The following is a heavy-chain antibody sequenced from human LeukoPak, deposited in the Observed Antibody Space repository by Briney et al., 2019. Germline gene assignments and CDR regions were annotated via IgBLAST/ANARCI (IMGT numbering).Heavy chain of an antibody. Sequence: GGSLRLSCAASGFTFSSYWMSWVRQAPGKGLEWVANIKQDGSEKYYVDSVKGRFTISRDNAKNSLYLQMNSLRAEDTAVYYCARSITMVRGVLYYYYMDVWGKGTTVTISS. J-gene: IGHJ6*03. D-gene: IGHD3-10*01. CDR3: ARSITMVRGVLYYYYMDV. CDR1: GFTFSSYW. V-gene: IGHV3-7*01. CDR2: IKQDGSEK.